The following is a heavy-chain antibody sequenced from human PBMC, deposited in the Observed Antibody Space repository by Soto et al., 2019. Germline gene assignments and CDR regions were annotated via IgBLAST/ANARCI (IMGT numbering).Heavy chain of an antibody. V-gene: IGHV1-18*04. CDR1: GYTFTSYG. CDR3: ARRMATIGGSWFDP. Sequence: QVQLVQSGAEVKKPGASVKVSCKASGYTFTSYGISWVRQAPGQGLEWMGWISSYNGDTNYAQNLQGRVTMTTDTSTSTGDMELRSLRADDTAVYYCARRMATIGGSWFDPWGQGTLVTVSS. CDR2: ISSYNGDT. J-gene: IGHJ5*02. D-gene: IGHD5-12*01.